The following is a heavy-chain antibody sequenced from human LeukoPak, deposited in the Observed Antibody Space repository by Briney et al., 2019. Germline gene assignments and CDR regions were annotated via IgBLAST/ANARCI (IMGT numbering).Heavy chain of an antibody. CDR1: GYTFTGYY. CDR2: INPNSGGT. CDR3: ARHIAVAENGMDV. D-gene: IGHD6-19*01. J-gene: IGHJ6*02. Sequence: GASVKVSCKASGYTFTGYYMHWVREAPGQGLEWMGWINPNSGGTNYAQKFQGRVTMTRDTSISTDYMELSRLRSDDTAVYYCARHIAVAENGMDVWGQGTTVTVSS. V-gene: IGHV1-2*02.